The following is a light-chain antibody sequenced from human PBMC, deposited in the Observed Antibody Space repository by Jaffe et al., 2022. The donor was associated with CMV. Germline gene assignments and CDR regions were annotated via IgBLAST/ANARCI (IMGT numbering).Light chain of an antibody. V-gene: IGKV3-15*01. CDR3: QQYSYWPFT. J-gene: IGKJ4*01. CDR1: QSISSN. CDR2: GPS. Sequence: EIVMTQSPATLSVSPGERATLSCRASQSISSNLAWYQQKPGQPPRLLIYGPSTRATGIPARFSGSGSGTEFTLAISSLQSEDFAVYYCQQYSYWPFTFGGGTKVEIK.